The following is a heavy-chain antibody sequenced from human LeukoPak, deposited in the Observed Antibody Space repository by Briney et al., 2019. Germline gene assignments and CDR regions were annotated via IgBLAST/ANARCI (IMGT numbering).Heavy chain of an antibody. D-gene: IGHD1-26*01. Sequence: ASVKVSCKASGYTFTSYYMHWVRQAPGQGLEWMGITNPSGGSTSYAQKFQGRVTMTRDTSTSTVYMELSSLRSEDTAVYYCARDLSGEGATTRVYFDYWGQGTLVTVSS. CDR3: ARDLSGEGATTRVYFDY. J-gene: IGHJ4*02. V-gene: IGHV1-46*01. CDR1: GYTFTSYY. CDR2: TNPSGGST.